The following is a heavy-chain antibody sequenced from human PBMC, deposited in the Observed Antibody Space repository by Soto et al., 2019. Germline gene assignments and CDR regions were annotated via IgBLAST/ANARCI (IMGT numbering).Heavy chain of an antibody. Sequence: SETLSLTCTVSGGSISSGGYYWIWIRQHPGKGLEWIGYIYYSGSTYYNPSLKSRVTISVDTSKNQFSLKLSSVTAADTAVYYCARDGPQYCSSTSCYGDWFDPWGQGTLVTVSS. CDR2: IYYSGST. D-gene: IGHD2-2*01. CDR1: GGSISSGGYY. J-gene: IGHJ5*02. CDR3: ARDGPQYCSSTSCYGDWFDP. V-gene: IGHV4-31*03.